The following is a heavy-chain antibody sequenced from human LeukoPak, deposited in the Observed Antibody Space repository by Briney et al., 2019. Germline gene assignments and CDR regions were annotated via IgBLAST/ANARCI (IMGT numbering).Heavy chain of an antibody. D-gene: IGHD3-22*01. CDR1: GYTFTSYG. J-gene: IGHJ4*02. CDR2: ISAYNGNT. CDR3: ARGPYYYDSSGYYFGY. Sequence: GASVKVSCKASGYTFTSYGISWVRQAPGQGLEWMGWISAYNGNTNYAQKLQGRVTMTTDTSTSTAYMELRSLRFDDTAVYYCARGPYYYDSSGYYFGYWGQGTLVTVSS. V-gene: IGHV1-18*01.